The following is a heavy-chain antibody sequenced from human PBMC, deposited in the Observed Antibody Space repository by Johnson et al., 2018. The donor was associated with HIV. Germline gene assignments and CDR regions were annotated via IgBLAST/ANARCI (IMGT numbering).Heavy chain of an antibody. CDR2: ISWNSGSI. J-gene: IGHJ3*02. V-gene: IGHV3-9*01. CDR3: AKSGPDALDI. Sequence: VQLVESGGGLVQPGRSLRLSCAASGFTFDDYAMHWVRQAPGKGLEWVSGISWNSGSIGYADSVKGRFTISRDNAKNSLYLQMNSLRAEDTALYYCAKSGPDALDIWGQGTMVTVSS. D-gene: IGHD6-25*01. CDR1: GFTFDDYA.